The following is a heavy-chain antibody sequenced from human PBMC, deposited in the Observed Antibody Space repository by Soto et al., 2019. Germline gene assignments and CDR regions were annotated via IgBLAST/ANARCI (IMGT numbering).Heavy chain of an antibody. J-gene: IGHJ4*02. CDR1: RFSFSSHG. V-gene: IGHV3-30*18. CDR2: ISDDGINI. CDR3: AKDRSTSWTFDY. Sequence: QVQLVESGGGVVQPGRSLRLSCAASRFSFSSHGMHWVRQAPGKGLEWVAAISDDGINIYYADSVRGRFTISRDDSKNTVYVQMDSLRAEDTAVYYCAKDRSTSWTFDYWGQGTLVTVSS. D-gene: IGHD2-2*01.